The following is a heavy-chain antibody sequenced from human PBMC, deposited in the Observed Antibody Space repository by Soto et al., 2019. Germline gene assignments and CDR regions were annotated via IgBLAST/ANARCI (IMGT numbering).Heavy chain of an antibody. Sequence: QVQLVQSGAEVKKPGASVKVSCKASGYTFTNYYIHWVRQAPGQGLEWVGLINPKTGTTNDAPKFQGTVTMTSYTSTSTAYMELSSLSSEHTAVFYWARVLEGRYYYESSGYWAQGTLVTVSS. V-gene: IGHV1-46*01. J-gene: IGHJ4*02. CDR3: ARVLEGRYYYESSGY. D-gene: IGHD3-22*01. CDR2: INPKTGTT. CDR1: GYTFTNYY.